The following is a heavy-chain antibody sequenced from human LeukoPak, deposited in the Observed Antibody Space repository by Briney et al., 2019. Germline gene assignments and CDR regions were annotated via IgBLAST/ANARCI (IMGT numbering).Heavy chain of an antibody. CDR3: AREYYYHTSASKIDY. CDR2: TYYRSKWYI. J-gene: IGHJ4*02. V-gene: IGHV6-1*01. CDR1: GDSVSSNSAA. D-gene: IGHD3-22*01. Sequence: SQTLSLTCAISGDSVSSNSAAWHCIRQSPSRGLEWLGRTYYRSKWYIDYAVSVKSRITINPDTSKNRFSLQLNSVTPEDTAVYYCAREYYYHTSASKIDYWGQGTLVTVSS.